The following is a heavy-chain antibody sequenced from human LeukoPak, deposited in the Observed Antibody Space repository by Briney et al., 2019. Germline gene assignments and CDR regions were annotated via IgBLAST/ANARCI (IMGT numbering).Heavy chain of an antibody. Sequence: XTCAXYGGSFSGYYXSWISQPPGKGLXWIGEINHSGSTNYNPSLKSRVTISVDTSKNQFSLKLSSVTAADTAVYYCARQDSSSWYISGYWGQGTLVTVSS. CDR2: INHSGST. CDR3: ARQDSSSWYISGY. V-gene: IGHV4-34*01. D-gene: IGHD6-13*01. CDR1: GGSFSGYY. J-gene: IGHJ4*02.